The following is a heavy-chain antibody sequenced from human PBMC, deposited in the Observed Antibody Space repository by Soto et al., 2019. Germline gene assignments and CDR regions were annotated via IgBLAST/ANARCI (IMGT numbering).Heavy chain of an antibody. CDR1: GLTFTSSA. CDR2: IVVGSGST. V-gene: IGHV1-58*01. Sequence: SVKVSCKASGLTFTSSAVQWVRQARGQRLEWIGWIVVGSGSTNYAQKFQERVTITRDMSTSTAYLELSSLRSDDTAVYYCAADPYYYDSSEYYSFDYWGQGTLVTVSS. J-gene: IGHJ4*02. CDR3: AADPYYYDSSEYYSFDY. D-gene: IGHD3-22*01.